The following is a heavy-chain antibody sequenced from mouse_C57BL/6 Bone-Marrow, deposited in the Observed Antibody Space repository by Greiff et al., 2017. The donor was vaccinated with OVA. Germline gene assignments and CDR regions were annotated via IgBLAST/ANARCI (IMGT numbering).Heavy chain of an antibody. V-gene: IGHV7-1*01. J-gene: IGHJ3*01. D-gene: IGHD2-4*01. Sequence: EVMLVESGGGLVQSGRSLRLSCATSGFTFSDFYMEWVRQAPGKGLEWIAASRNKANDYTTEYSASVKGRFIVSRDTSQSILYLQMNALRAEDTAIYYCARDALYHEGFAYWGQGTLVTVSA. CDR1: GFTFSDFY. CDR3: ARDALYHEGFAY. CDR2: SRNKANDYTT.